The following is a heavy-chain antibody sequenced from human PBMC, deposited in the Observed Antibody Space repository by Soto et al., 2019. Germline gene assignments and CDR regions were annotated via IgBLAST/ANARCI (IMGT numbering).Heavy chain of an antibody. V-gene: IGHV3-7*04. Sequence: EEELVESGGGLVQPGGSLRLTCAVSGFSFRRDWMNWVRQATGKGLEWVAHTNQDGSQKYYVDSVKARFTFFRDNAKNSLYLQMNSLRDEDTAVYYCSGGVGDAIWGRGTLVTVFS. CDR3: SGGVGDAI. CDR2: TNQDGSQK. D-gene: IGHD1-26*01. J-gene: IGHJ4*02. CDR1: GFSFRRDW.